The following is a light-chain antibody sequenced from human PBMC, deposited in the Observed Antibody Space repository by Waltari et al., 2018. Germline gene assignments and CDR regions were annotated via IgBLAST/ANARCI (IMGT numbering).Light chain of an antibody. CDR2: GAS. CDR3: QQYDISPLT. CDR1: QTVRTTY. J-gene: IGKJ4*01. Sequence: EIVLTQSPGTLSLSPGERATISCRASQTVRTTYLAWYQQKPGQAPTLLIYGASSRATGIPDRFSGSGSGTDFSLTISSREPEDFAVYYCQQYDISPLTFGGGTKVEIK. V-gene: IGKV3-20*01.